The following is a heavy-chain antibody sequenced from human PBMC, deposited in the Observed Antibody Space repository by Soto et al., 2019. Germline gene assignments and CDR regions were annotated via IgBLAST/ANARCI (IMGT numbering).Heavy chain of an antibody. CDR1: GGTFSSYA. CDR2: MIPIFGTA. Sequence: QVQLVQSGAEVKKPGSSVKVSCKASGGTFSSYAISWVRQAPGQGLEWMGGMIPIFGTANYAQKFQGRVTITEEQSPSTAYMELSSLRAEDTAVYYCARHEAEWELPFDYLGQGTLVTVSS. V-gene: IGHV1-69*01. D-gene: IGHD1-26*01. CDR3: ARHEAEWELPFDY. J-gene: IGHJ4*02.